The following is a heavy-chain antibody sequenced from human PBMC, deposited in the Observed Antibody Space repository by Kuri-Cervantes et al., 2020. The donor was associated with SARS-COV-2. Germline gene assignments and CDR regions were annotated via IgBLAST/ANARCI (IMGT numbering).Heavy chain of an antibody. Sequence: LSLTCAASGFTFDDYAMHWVRQAPGRGLEWVSGISWNSGSIGYADSVKGRFTISRDNAKNCLYLQMNSLRAEDMALYYCAKGGSGAHNFDYWGQGTPVTVSS. D-gene: IGHD3-10*01. J-gene: IGHJ4*02. CDR3: AKGGSGAHNFDY. CDR2: ISWNSGSI. V-gene: IGHV3-9*03. CDR1: GFTFDDYA.